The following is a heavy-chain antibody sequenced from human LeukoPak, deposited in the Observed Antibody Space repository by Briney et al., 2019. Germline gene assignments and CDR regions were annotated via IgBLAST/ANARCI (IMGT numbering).Heavy chain of an antibody. CDR1: GFTFNNCA. CDR3: AKTPQGYSAYYDY. Sequence: GGSLRLSCAASGFTFNNCAMSWVRQAPGKGLEWVSAISGWGDSTVDADSVKGRFSISRDNSGNTLSLKMNSLGAEDTAVYFCAKTPQGYSAYYDYWGQGALVTVSS. D-gene: IGHD5-12*01. J-gene: IGHJ4*02. CDR2: ISGWGDST. V-gene: IGHV3-23*01.